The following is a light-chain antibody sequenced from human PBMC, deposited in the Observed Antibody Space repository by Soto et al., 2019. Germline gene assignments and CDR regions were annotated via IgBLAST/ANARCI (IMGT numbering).Light chain of an antibody. J-gene: IGLJ3*02. V-gene: IGLV1-47*01. CDR3: AAWDDSLFGV. CDR2: RNN. CDR1: TSNIGSSY. Sequence: QSVLTQPLSASGTPVQRVTISCSGSTSNIGSSYVYWYQHFPGTAPKLLIYRNNQRPSGVPDRFSGSKSGTSASLAISGLRSEDEADYYCAAWDDSLFGVFGGGTKLTVL.